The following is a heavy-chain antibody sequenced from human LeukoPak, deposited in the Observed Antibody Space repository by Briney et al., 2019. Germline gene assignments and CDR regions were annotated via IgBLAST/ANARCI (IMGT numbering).Heavy chain of an antibody. V-gene: IGHV4-34*01. D-gene: IGHD5-18*01. CDR1: GGSFSGYY. CDR2: INHSGST. Sequence: SETLSLTCAVYGGSFSGYYWSWIRQPPGKGLEWIGEINHSGSTNYNPSLKSRVTISVDTSKNQFSLKLSSVTAADTADCARGRAGRGYSYVIYYYYYMDVWGKGTTVTVSS. CDR3: ARGRAGRGYSYVIYYYYYMDV. J-gene: IGHJ6*03.